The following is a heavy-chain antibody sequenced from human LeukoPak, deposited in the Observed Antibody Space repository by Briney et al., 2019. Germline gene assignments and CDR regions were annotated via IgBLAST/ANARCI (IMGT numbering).Heavy chain of an antibody. D-gene: IGHD3-22*01. J-gene: IGHJ4*02. CDR2: ISAYNGNT. Sequence: ASVKVSCRASGYTFTGYGISWVRQAPGQGLEWMGWISAYNGNTNYAQKLQGRVTMTTDTSTSTAYMELRSLRSDDTAVYYCARPILYYYDSSGYYDYWGQGTLVTVSS. V-gene: IGHV1-18*01. CDR1: GYTFTGYG. CDR3: ARPILYYYDSSGYYDY.